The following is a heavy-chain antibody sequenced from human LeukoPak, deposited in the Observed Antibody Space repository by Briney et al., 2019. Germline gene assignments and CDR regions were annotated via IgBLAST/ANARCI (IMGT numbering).Heavy chain of an antibody. J-gene: IGHJ3*02. CDR2: FDPEDGET. V-gene: IGHV1-24*01. CDR1: GYTLTELS. CDR3: ATDKGGATPQAFDI. D-gene: IGHD1-26*01. Sequence: ASVKVSCKVSGYTLTELSMHWVRQAPGEGLEWMGGFDPEDGETIYAQKFQGRVTMTEDTSTDTAYMELSSLRSEDTAVYYCATDKGGATPQAFDIWGQGTMVTVSS.